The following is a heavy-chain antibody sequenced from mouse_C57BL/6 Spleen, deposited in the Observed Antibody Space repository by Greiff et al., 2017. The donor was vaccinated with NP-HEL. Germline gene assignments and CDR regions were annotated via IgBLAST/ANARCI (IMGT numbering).Heavy chain of an antibody. Sequence: LQESGPELVKPGASVKISCKASGYAFSSSWMNWVKQRPGKGLEWIGRIYPGDGDTNYNGKFKGKATLTADKSSSTAYMQLSSLTSEDSAVYFCARWSYDGYYVDAYWGQGTLVTVSA. J-gene: IGHJ3*01. CDR1: GYAFSSSW. CDR2: IYPGDGDT. D-gene: IGHD2-3*01. V-gene: IGHV1-82*01. CDR3: ARWSYDGYYVDAY.